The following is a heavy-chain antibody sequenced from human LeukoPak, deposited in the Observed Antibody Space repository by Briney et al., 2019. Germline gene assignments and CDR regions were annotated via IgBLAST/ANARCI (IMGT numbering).Heavy chain of an antibody. Sequence: SETLSLTCAVYGGSFSGYYWSWLRQPPGKGLEWLGEINHSGSTNYNPSLKSRVTISVDTSKNQFSLKLSSVTAADTAVYYCARDYYDSSGYYGPDYWGQGTLVTVSS. J-gene: IGHJ4*02. D-gene: IGHD3-22*01. CDR2: INHSGST. CDR3: ARDYYDSSGYYGPDY. CDR1: GGSFSGYY. V-gene: IGHV4-34*01.